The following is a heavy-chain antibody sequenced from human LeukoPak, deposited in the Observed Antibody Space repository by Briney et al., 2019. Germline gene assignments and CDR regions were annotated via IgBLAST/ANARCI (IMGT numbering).Heavy chain of an antibody. CDR2: IYYSGST. CDR1: GGSLSSSSYY. CDR3: ARQEWSIYYFDY. Sequence: SETLSLTCTVSGGSLSSSSYYWGWIRQPPGKGLEWIGSIYYSGSTYYNPSLKSRVTISVDTSKNQFSLKLSSVTAADTAVYYCARQEWSIYYFDYWGQGTLVTVSS. D-gene: IGHD3-3*01. V-gene: IGHV4-39*01. J-gene: IGHJ4*02.